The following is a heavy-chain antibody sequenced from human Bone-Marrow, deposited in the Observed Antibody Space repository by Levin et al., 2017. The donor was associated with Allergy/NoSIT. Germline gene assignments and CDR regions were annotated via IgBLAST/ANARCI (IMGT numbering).Heavy chain of an antibody. CDR2: IYYPGNT. CDR1: GESVSSSGFY. D-gene: IGHD3-10*01. J-gene: IGHJ4*02. V-gene: IGHV4-31*02. CDR3: ARESVYYGSGSWIDC. Sequence: SETLSLTCTVSGESVSSSGFYWTWIRKYPGKGLEWIGHIYYPGNTSYNPSLKSRVSISEDRSKNQFSLKLDSVTAADTAVYYCARESVYYGSGSWIDCWGQGTLVTVSS.